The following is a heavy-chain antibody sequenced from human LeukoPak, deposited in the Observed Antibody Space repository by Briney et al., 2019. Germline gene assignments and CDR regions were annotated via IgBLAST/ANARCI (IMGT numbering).Heavy chain of an antibody. CDR1: GGSFSGYY. V-gene: IGHV4-34*01. Sequence: SETLSLTCAVYGGSFSGYYWSWIRQPPGKGLEWIGEINHSGSTNYNPSLKSRVTISVDTSKNQFSLKLSSVTAADTAVYYCARGKWLRFDFDYWGQGTLVTVSS. D-gene: IGHD3-22*01. J-gene: IGHJ4*02. CDR2: INHSGST. CDR3: ARGKWLRFDFDY.